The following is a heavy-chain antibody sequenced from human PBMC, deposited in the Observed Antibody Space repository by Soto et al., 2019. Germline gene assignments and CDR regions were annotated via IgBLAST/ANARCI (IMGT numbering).Heavy chain of an antibody. CDR1: GQSFSGHS. V-gene: IGHV4-34*01. CDR3: ARGSGIVALPGELEDVNYDY. J-gene: IGHJ4*02. D-gene: IGHD1-1*01. CDR2: INESGST. Sequence: QVQLQQWGAGLVKPSETLSLSCAVYGQSFSGHSWAWIRQPPGKGLEWIGEINESGSTYYNPSLTDRVTISTDTSKNQFSLKLSSVSAADTAAYFCARGSGIVALPGELEDVNYDYWGQGTLVNVSS.